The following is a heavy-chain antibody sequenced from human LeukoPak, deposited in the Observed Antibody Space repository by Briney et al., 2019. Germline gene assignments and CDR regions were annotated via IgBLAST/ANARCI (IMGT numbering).Heavy chain of an antibody. CDR2: ISAYNGNT. CDR3: ARGPDTIFGVVIHYFDY. Sequence: GASVKVSCKASGYTFTSYGISWVRQAPGQGLEWMGWISAYNGNTNYAQKLQGRVTMTTDTSTSTAYMELSSLRSEDTAVYYCARGPDTIFGVVIHYFDYWGQGTLVTVSS. J-gene: IGHJ4*02. CDR1: GYTFTSYG. V-gene: IGHV1-18*01. D-gene: IGHD3-3*01.